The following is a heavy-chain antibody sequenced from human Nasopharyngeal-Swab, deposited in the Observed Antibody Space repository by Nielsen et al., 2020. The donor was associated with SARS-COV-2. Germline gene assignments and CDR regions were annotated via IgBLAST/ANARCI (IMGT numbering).Heavy chain of an antibody. CDR2: ISTSGSP. CDR1: GGPMSPFY. D-gene: IGHD6-13*01. Sequence: SETLSLTCTVFGGPMSPFYWSWIRQSARNGLEYIGRISTSGSPTYNPSLKSRVTMSVDTSKNQFSLNVTSVTAADSAIYYCARDSSSWYLLGGLDVWGQGTTVTVSS. CDR3: ARDSSSWYLLGGLDV. J-gene: IGHJ6*02. V-gene: IGHV4-4*07.